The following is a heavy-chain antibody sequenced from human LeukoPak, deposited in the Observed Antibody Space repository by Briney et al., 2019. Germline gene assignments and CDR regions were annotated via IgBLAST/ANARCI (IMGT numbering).Heavy chain of an antibody. CDR2: IYYSGST. V-gene: IGHV4-39*01. CDR1: GGSISSSSYY. CDR3: ARSWDIVVDEEYYFDY. J-gene: IGHJ4*02. D-gene: IGHD2-2*01. Sequence: PSETLSLTCTVSGGSISSSSYYWGWIRQPPGKGLEWIGSIYYSGSTYYNPSLKSRVTISVDTSKNQFSLKLSSVTAADTAVYYCARSWDIVVDEEYYFDYWGQGTLVTVSS.